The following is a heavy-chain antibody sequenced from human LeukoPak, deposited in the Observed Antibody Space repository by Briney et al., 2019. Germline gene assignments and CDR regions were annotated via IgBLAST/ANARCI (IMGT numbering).Heavy chain of an antibody. D-gene: IGHD2-2*01. CDR3: ARDPLDRYCSSTSCLSPYYYYMDV. Sequence: ASVKVSCKASGYTFTSYAMHWVRQAPGQRLEWMGWINAGNGNTKYSQKFQGRVTITRDTSASTAHMELSSLRSEDTAVYYCARDPLDRYCSSTSCLSPYYYYMDVWGKGTTVTVSS. V-gene: IGHV1-3*01. CDR1: GYTFTSYA. J-gene: IGHJ6*03. CDR2: INAGNGNT.